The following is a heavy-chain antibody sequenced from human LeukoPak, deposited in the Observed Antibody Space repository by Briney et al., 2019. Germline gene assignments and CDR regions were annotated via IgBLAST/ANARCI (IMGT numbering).Heavy chain of an antibody. V-gene: IGHV4-34*01. CDR3: ARRYDFWSGAYYGMDV. J-gene: IGHJ6*02. CDR1: GGSFSGYY. Sequence: PSETLSLTCAVYGGSFSGYYWSWIRQPPGKGLEWIGEVNHSGSTNYNPSLKSRVTISVDTSKNQFSLKLSSVTAADTAVYYCARRYDFWSGAYYGMDVWGQGATVTVSS. CDR2: VNHSGST. D-gene: IGHD3-3*01.